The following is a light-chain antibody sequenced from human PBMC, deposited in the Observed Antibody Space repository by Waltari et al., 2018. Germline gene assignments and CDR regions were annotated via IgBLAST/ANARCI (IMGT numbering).Light chain of an antibody. V-gene: IGKV1-27*01. Sequence: DIQMTQSPSSLSASVGDRVTVTCRASQGINKELNWYQQKPGKAPTLLIYAASSLQVGVSSRFSGSESGADFTLTISSLQPEDVATYYCQQDYITPYTFGQGTKVEI. J-gene: IGKJ2*01. CDR3: QQDYITPYT. CDR2: AAS. CDR1: QGINKE.